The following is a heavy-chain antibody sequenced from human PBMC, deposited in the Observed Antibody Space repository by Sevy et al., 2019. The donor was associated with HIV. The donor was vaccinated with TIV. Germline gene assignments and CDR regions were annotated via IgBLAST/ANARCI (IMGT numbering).Heavy chain of an antibody. CDR1: GFTFSSFE. CDR2: ISTSGSNR. V-gene: IGHV3-48*03. D-gene: IGHD2-8*02. CDR3: ARGTPAFCTGGVCFNWFDP. J-gene: IGHJ5*02. Sequence: GGSLRLSCVASGFTFSSFEMNWVRQAPGKGLEWVSSISTSGSNRDYADSLKGRVTISRDNAKKSLYLQMNSLRAEDTALYYCARGTPAFCTGGVCFNWFDPWGQGTLVTVSS.